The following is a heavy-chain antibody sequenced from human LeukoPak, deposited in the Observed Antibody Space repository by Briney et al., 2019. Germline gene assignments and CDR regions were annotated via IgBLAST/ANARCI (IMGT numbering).Heavy chain of an antibody. V-gene: IGHV3-53*01. J-gene: IGHJ4*02. CDR3: ARDLYYYGSGSDNFLYY. CDR1: GFTVSSNY. D-gene: IGHD3-10*01. Sequence: PGGSLRLSCAASGFTVSSNYMNWVRQAPGQGLEWVSVINSGGSTHYADPVKGRFTISRDNSKNTLYLQMNSLRAEDTAVYYCARDLYYYGSGSDNFLYYWGQGTLVTVSS. CDR2: INSGGST.